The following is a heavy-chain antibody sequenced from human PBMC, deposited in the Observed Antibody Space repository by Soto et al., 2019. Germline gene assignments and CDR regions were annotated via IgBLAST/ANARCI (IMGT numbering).Heavy chain of an antibody. D-gene: IGHD3-22*01. J-gene: IGHJ6*02. CDR3: ARATSITMIVVVTGPNYGMDV. V-gene: IGHV4-34*01. Sequence: PSETLSLTCAVYGGSFSCYYWSWIRQPPGKGREWIGEINHSGSTNYNPSLKSRVTISVDTSKNQFSLKLSSVTAADTAVYYCARATSITMIVVVTGPNYGMDVWGQGTTVTVSS. CDR2: INHSGST. CDR1: GGSFSCYY.